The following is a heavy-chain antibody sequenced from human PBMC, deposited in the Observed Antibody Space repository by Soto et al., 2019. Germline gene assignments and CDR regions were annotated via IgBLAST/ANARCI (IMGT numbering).Heavy chain of an antibody. CDR1: GGSISSSSYY. V-gene: IGHV4-39*01. J-gene: IGHJ3*02. D-gene: IGHD2-15*01. CDR2: IYYSGST. Sequence: QLQLQESGPGLVKPSETLSLTCTVSGGSISSSSYYWGWIRQPPGKGLEWIGSIYYSGSTYYNPSLKRRVTISVDTSKNQFSLKLSSVTAADTAVYYCARRPLSLGYCSGGSCPGPFDIWGQGTMVTVSS. CDR3: ARRPLSLGYCSGGSCPGPFDI.